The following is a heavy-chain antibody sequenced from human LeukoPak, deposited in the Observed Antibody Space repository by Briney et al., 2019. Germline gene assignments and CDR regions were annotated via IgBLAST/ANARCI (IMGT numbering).Heavy chain of an antibody. CDR3: ARGRGYSGYDESYPFDY. D-gene: IGHD5-12*01. CDR1: GFAASSNY. CDR2: FYSGGST. Sequence: GGSLRLSCAASGFAASSNYMNWVRQAPGKGLEWLSVFYSGGSTDYADSVKGRFTISRDNSKNTLYLQMNCLRAEDTAVYYCARGRGYSGYDESYPFDYWGQGTLVTVSS. V-gene: IGHV3-66*01. J-gene: IGHJ4*02.